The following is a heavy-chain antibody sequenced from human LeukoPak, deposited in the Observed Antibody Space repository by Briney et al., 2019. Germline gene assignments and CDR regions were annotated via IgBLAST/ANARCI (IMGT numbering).Heavy chain of an antibody. Sequence: PSETLSLTCAVYGGSISGYHWSWIRQPPGRGLEWIGDINYSGTTYDNPSLRSRVTISVDTSKNQFSLKLNSVTAADTAVYYCARRPDGLDIWGQGTMVTVSS. CDR3: ARRPDGLDI. CDR2: INYSGTT. V-gene: IGHV4-34*01. J-gene: IGHJ3*02. CDR1: GGSISGYH.